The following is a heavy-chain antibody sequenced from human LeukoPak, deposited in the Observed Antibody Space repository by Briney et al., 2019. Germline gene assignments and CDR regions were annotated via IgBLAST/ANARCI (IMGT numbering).Heavy chain of an antibody. Sequence: PGGSLRLSCVVSGLTFSSHWMSWVRQAPGKGLEWVANIKQDGSDKYYVDSVKGRFTISRDNAKNSLYLQMNSLRAEDTAVYYCARGYSSSWYYFDYWGQGTLVTVSS. J-gene: IGHJ4*02. CDR2: IKQDGSDK. V-gene: IGHV3-7*01. D-gene: IGHD6-13*01. CDR1: GLTFSSHW. CDR3: ARGYSSSWYYFDY.